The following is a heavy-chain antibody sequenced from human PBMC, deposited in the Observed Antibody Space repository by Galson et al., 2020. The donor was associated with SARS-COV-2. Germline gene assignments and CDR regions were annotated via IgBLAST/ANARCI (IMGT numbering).Heavy chain of an antibody. CDR2: ISSSSSTI. Sequence: GGSLRLSCAASGFTFSSYSMNWVRQAPGKGLEWVSYISSSSSTIYYADSVKGRFTISRDNAKNSLYLQMNSLRDEDTAVYYCARGPVSYDSSGYHDYWGQGTLVTVSS. CDR3: ARGPVSYDSSGYHDY. J-gene: IGHJ4*02. CDR1: GFTFSSYS. V-gene: IGHV3-48*02. D-gene: IGHD3-22*01.